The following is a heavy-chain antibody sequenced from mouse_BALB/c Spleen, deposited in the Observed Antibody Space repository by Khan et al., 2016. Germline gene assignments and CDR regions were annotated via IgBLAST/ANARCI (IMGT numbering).Heavy chain of an antibody. CDR2: VNPNNGGT. CDR1: GYSFTGYY. J-gene: IGHJ4*01. Sequence: VQLKQSGPDLVKPGASVKISCKASGYSFTGYYIYWVKQSHGKSLEWIGRVNPNNGGTSYNQKFKGKAVITIDKSSTTAYMELHSLTSEDSAVXYCLRDAMDDWGQGTSVTVSS. D-gene: IGHD1-1*01. V-gene: IGHV1-26*01. CDR3: LRDAMDD.